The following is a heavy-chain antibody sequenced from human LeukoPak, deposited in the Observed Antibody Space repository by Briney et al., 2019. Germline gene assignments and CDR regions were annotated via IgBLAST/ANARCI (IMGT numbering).Heavy chain of an antibody. D-gene: IGHD3-22*01. Sequence: SETLSLTCTVSGGSISRYYWSWIRQPPGKGLEWIGYIYYSGSTNYNPSLKSRVTISVDTSKNQFSLKLSSVTAADTAVYYCARHTYDSSGYVFDYWGQGTLVTVSS. V-gene: IGHV4-59*08. J-gene: IGHJ4*02. CDR2: IYYSGST. CDR1: GGSISRYY. CDR3: ARHTYDSSGYVFDY.